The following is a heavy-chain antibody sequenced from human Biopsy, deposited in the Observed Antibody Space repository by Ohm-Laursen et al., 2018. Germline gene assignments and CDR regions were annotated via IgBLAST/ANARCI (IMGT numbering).Heavy chain of an antibody. V-gene: IGHV4-59*01. CDR1: GGSIGSFF. CDR2: IYYSGST. CDR3: ARVGAGAPSIDYFDY. Sequence: GTLSLTCTVSGGSIGSFFWSWIRQPPGMGLEWIGYIYYSGSTNYNPSLRSRVTISVDRSKNQFSLELSSVTAADTAVYYCARVGAGAPSIDYFDYWGQGALVTVSS. J-gene: IGHJ4*02. D-gene: IGHD1-26*01.